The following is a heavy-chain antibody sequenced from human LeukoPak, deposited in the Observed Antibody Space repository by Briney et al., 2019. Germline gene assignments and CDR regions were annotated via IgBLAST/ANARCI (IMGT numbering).Heavy chain of an antibody. CDR1: GFTFSSYA. V-gene: IGHV3-23*01. J-gene: IGHJ4*02. CDR3: AKDFRDYYGSSGYYFDY. CDR2: ISGSGGST. Sequence: GGSLRLSCAASGFTFSSYAMSWVRQAPGKGLEWVSAISGSGGSTYYADSVKGRFTISRDNSKNTLYLQMNSLRAEDTAVYYCAKDFRDYYGSSGYYFDYWGQGTLVTVSS. D-gene: IGHD3-22*01.